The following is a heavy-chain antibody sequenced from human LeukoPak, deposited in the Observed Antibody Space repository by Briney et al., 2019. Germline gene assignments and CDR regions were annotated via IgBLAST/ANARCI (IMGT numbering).Heavy chain of an antibody. J-gene: IGHJ5*02. Sequence: SETLSLTCTVSGGSISSYYWSWIRQPPGKGLEWIGYIYYSGSTYYNPSLKSRVTISVDTSKNQFSLKLSSVTAADTAVYYCARGVYSSSWSWFGPWGQGTLVTVSS. CDR2: IYYSGST. CDR1: GGSISSYY. V-gene: IGHV4-59*01. D-gene: IGHD6-13*01. CDR3: ARGVYSSSWSWFGP.